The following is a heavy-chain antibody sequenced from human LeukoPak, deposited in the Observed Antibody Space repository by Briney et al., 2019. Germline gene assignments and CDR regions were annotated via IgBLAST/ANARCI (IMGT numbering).Heavy chain of an antibody. Sequence: GGSQRLSCAASGFTFSNYSMNWVRQAPGKGLEWVSSISSSSYIYYADSVKGRFTISRDDAKNSLYLQMNSLRAEDTAVYYCARVVYYDSSGYNYWGQGTLVTVSS. D-gene: IGHD3-22*01. CDR2: ISSSSYI. CDR3: ARVVYYDSSGYNY. V-gene: IGHV3-21*01. CDR1: GFTFSNYS. J-gene: IGHJ4*02.